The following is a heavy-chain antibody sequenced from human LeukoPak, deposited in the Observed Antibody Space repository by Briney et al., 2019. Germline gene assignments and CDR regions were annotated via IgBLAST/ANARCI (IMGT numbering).Heavy chain of an antibody. CDR3: ARATPRYCSSTSCLYNWFDP. V-gene: IGHV4-30-2*01. Sequence: SETLSLTCTVSGGSISSGGYYWSWIRQPPGKGLEWIGYIYHSGSTYYNPSLKSRVTISVDRSKNQFSLKLSSVTAADTAVYYCARATPRYCSSTSCLYNWFDPWGQGTLVTVSS. J-gene: IGHJ5*02. CDR2: IYHSGST. CDR1: GGSISSGGYY. D-gene: IGHD2-2*01.